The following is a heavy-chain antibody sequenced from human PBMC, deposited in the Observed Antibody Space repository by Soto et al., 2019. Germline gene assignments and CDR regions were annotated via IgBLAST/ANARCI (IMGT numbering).Heavy chain of an antibody. CDR2: IYSGGST. J-gene: IGHJ6*02. CDR3: ARDLRDYYYGMDV. D-gene: IGHD3-16*01. Sequence: GGSLRLSCAASGFTVSSNYMSWVRQAPGKGLEWVSVIYSGGSTYYADSVKGRFTISRDNSKNTLYLQMNSLRAEDTAVYYCARDLRDYYYGMDVWGQGTTVTVSS. V-gene: IGHV3-66*01. CDR1: GFTVSSNY.